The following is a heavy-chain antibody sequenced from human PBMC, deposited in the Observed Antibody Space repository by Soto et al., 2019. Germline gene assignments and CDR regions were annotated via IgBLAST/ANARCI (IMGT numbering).Heavy chain of an antibody. Sequence: EVQLVESGGGLVKPGGSLRLSCAASGFTFSSYSMNWVRQAPGKGLELVSSISTSSTYIYYADSVKGRFTISRDNAKNSLYLQMNSLIAEDTTVYYCVSDIYYYDHWLDPWGQGTLVTVSS. V-gene: IGHV3-21*01. CDR2: ISTSSTYI. CDR1: GFTFSSYS. J-gene: IGHJ5*02. CDR3: VSDIYYYDHWLDP. D-gene: IGHD3-22*01.